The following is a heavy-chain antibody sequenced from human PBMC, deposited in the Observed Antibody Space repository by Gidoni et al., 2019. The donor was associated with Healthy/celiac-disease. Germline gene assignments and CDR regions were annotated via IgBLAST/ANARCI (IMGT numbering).Heavy chain of an antibody. CDR1: GFTFSSYA. Sequence: EVQLLESGGGLVQPGGSLTLSCSASGFTFSSYAMRWVRQAPGKGLEWVSAISGSGGSTYYADSVKGRFTISRDNSKNTLYLKMNSLRAEDTAVYYLARGSGSYLWDWFDPWGQGTLVTVSS. J-gene: IGHJ5*02. CDR3: ARGSGSYLWDWFDP. D-gene: IGHD3-10*01. CDR2: ISGSGGST. V-gene: IGHV3-23*01.